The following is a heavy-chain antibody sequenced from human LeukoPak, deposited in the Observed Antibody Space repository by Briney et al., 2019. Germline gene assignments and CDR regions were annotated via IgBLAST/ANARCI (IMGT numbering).Heavy chain of an antibody. Sequence: PGGSLRLSCVATGFSFSTSDMSWVRQAPEKGLEWVSSTISSGDSSQYADSVKGRFTISRDNSKHTLHLQMDSLRAEDTAVYFCSQRLDRLAVQDWGQGTLGTVSS. CDR3: SQRLDRLAVQD. D-gene: IGHD2-2*03. J-gene: IGHJ1*01. V-gene: IGHV3-23*01. CDR2: TISSGDSS. CDR1: GFSFSTSD.